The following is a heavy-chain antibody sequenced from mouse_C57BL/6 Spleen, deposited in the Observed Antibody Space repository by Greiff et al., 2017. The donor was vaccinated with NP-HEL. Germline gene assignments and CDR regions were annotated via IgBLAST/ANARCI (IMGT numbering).Heavy chain of an antibody. CDR2: ISSGGDYI. V-gene: IGHV5-9-1*02. J-gene: IGHJ4*01. CDR3: TVYDYDEAYYYAMDY. D-gene: IGHD2-4*01. CDR1: GFTFSSYA. Sequence: VKLVQSGEGLVKPGGSLKLSCAASGFTFSSYAMSWVRQTPEKRLEWVAYISSGGDYIYYADTVKGRFTISRVNTRNTLYLQMNSLKSEDTAMYYCTVYDYDEAYYYAMDYWGQGTSVTVSS.